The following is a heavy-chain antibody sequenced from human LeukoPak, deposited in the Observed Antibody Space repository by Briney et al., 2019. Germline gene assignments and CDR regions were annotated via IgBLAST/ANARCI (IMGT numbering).Heavy chain of an antibody. J-gene: IGHJ4*02. D-gene: IGHD6-13*01. Sequence: ASVKVSCKASGYTFTSYGISWVRQAPGQGLEWMGWISAYNGNTNYAQKLQGRVTMTTDTSTSTAYMELRSLRSDDTAVYYCARDQAAAATGGSNDYWGQGTLVTVSS. V-gene: IGHV1-18*01. CDR1: GYTFTSYG. CDR2: ISAYNGNT. CDR3: ARDQAAAATGGSNDY.